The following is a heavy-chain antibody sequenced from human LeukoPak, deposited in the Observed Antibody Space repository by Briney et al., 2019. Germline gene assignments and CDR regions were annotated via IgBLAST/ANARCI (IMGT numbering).Heavy chain of an antibody. CDR2: IWYDGSNR. CDR3: ARDQGTSVTAMVGGHFDY. CDR1: GFTFRGNG. D-gene: IGHD4-17*01. Sequence: GRSLSLSCAASGFTFRGNGMHWVRQAPGKGLEWAAIIWYDGSNRYYADSVKGRFTISRDNSKNTLFLQMNSLTAEDTAVYYCARDQGTSVTAMVGGHFDYWGPGTLVTASS. J-gene: IGHJ4*02. V-gene: IGHV3-33*01.